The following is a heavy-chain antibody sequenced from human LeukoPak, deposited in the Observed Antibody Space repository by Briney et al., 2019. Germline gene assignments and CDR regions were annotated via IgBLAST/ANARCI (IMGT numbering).Heavy chain of an antibody. CDR2: IRYDGSDK. CDR1: GFTFRTYG. V-gene: IGHV3-30*02. Sequence: GSLRLSCAASGFTFRTYGMHWVRQAPGKGLEWVTFIRYDGSDKFYADSVKGRFTISRDNSKNTLFLQMNSLRVADTAVYYCAKRADYYDSSRALYDAFDLWGQGTMVTVSS. D-gene: IGHD3-16*01. J-gene: IGHJ3*01. CDR3: AKRADYYDSSRALYDAFDL.